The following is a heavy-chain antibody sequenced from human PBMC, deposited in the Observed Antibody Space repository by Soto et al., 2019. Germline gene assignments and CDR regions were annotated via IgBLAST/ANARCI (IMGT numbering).Heavy chain of an antibody. CDR1: GYTFTSYA. V-gene: IGHV1-2*04. CDR2: INPNSGGT. CDR3: ARSITIFGASWGYYYYYGMDV. Sequence: ASVKVSCKASGYTFTSYAMHWVRQAPGQGLEWMGWINPNSGGTNYAQKFQGWVTMTRDTSISTAYMELSRLRSDDTAVYYCARSITIFGASWGYYYYYGMDVWGQGTTVTVSS. D-gene: IGHD3-3*01. J-gene: IGHJ6*02.